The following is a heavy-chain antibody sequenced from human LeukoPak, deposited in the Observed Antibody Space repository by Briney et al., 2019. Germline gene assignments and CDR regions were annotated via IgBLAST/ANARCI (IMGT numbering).Heavy chain of an antibody. CDR2: ISWNSGSI. V-gene: IGHV3-9*01. CDR1: GFTFDDYA. Sequence: GGSLRLSCAASGFTFDDYAMHWVRHAPGKGLEWVSGISWNSGSIGYADSVKGRFTISRDNAKKSLYLQMNSLRAEDTAVYYCARDLKRRVYYDSSGSDDAFDIWGQGTMVTVSS. J-gene: IGHJ3*02. D-gene: IGHD3-22*01. CDR3: ARDLKRRVYYDSSGSDDAFDI.